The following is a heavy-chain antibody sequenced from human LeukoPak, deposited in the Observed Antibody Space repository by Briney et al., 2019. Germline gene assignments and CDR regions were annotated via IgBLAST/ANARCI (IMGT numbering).Heavy chain of an antibody. Sequence: ASVKVSCKASGYTFTSYDINWVRQATGQGLEWMGWMNPNSGNTGYAQKFQGRVTMTRNTSISTAYMELSSLRSGDTAVYYCARGKWQQLVRVLVYWGQGTLVTVSS. CDR3: ARGKWQQLVRVLVY. D-gene: IGHD6-13*01. V-gene: IGHV1-8*01. CDR1: GYTFTSYD. CDR2: MNPNSGNT. J-gene: IGHJ4*02.